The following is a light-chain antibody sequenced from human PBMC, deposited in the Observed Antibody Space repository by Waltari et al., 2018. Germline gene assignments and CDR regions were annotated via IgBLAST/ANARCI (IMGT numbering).Light chain of an antibody. CDR1: SSDVGNYNL. CDR2: DDN. CDR3: CSYAGSYTWV. Sequence: QSAVTQPASVSGAPGQSLTIPCTGTSSDVGNYNLVSWYQQYPGKAPKVMIYDDNRRPSGVSDRFSGSKSGNTASLTISGVQAEDEADYYCCSYAGSYTWVFGGGTKLTVL. J-gene: IGLJ3*02. V-gene: IGLV2-23*01.